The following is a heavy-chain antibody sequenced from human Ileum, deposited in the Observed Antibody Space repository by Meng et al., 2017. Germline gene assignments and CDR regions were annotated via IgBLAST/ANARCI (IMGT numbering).Heavy chain of an antibody. V-gene: IGHV3-74*01. D-gene: IGHD1-26*01. CDR2: IKPDGTSG. J-gene: IGHJ2*01. CDR1: DFSFRDSW. CDR3: ARGVSDRYGYFDL. Sequence: PVEPGGVLSHPGAALRLSCTTSDFSFRDSWMPWVRQVPGKGLVWVSRIKPDGTSGFYADSVRGRFAISRDNAGNTLYLQLNSLRDEDTAVYYCARGVSDRYGYFDLWGRGTLVTVSS.